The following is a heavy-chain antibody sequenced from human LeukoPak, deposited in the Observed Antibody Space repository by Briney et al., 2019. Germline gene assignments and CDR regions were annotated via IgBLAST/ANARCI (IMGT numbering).Heavy chain of an antibody. D-gene: IGHD4-11*01. CDR3: AKDLATTAPGGYFDY. J-gene: IGHJ4*02. CDR2: IRYDGSNK. Sequence: PGGSLRLXCAASGFTFSSYGMHWVRQAPGRELEWVAFIRYDGSNKYYADSVKGRFTISRDNSKNTLYLQMNSLRAEDTAVYYCAKDLATTAPGGYFDYWGQGTLVTVSS. V-gene: IGHV3-30*02. CDR1: GFTFSSYG.